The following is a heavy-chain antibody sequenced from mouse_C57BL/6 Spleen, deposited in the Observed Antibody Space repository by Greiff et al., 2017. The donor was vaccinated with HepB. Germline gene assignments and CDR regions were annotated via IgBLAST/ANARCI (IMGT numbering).Heavy chain of an antibody. V-gene: IGHV1-39*01. CDR2: INPNYGTT. J-gene: IGHJ1*03. D-gene: IGHD1-1*01. Sequence: EVKLQESGPELVKPGASVKISCKASGYSFTDYNMNWVKQSNGKSLEWIGVINPNYGTTSYNQKFKGKATLTVDQSSSTAYMQLNSLTSEDSAVYYCARSVTTVPSYWYFDVWGTGTTVTVSS. CDR1: GYSFTDYN. CDR3: ARSVTTVPSYWYFDV.